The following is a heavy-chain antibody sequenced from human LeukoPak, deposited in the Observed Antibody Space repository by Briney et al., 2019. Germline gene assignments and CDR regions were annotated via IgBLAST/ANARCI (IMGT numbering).Heavy chain of an antibody. CDR1: GFTFSSYS. D-gene: IGHD3-16*01. Sequence: PGGSLRLSCAASGFTFSSYSMNWVRQSPGKGLGWISYITSRSAFTYLADSVKGRFTVSRDDAKKSVYLHLNSLRVDDTAVYYCARDLTSAYWSPGGYYYYMDVWGKGTAVTVSS. CDR3: ARDLTSAYWSPGGYYYYMDV. V-gene: IGHV3-48*01. CDR2: ITSRSAFT. J-gene: IGHJ6*03.